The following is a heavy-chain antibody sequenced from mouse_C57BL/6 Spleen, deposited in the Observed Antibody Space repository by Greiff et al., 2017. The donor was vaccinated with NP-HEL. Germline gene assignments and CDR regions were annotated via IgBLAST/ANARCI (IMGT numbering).Heavy chain of an antibody. V-gene: IGHV5-9-1*02. CDR2: ISSGGDYI. Sequence: EVKLVESGEGLVKPGGSLKLSCAASGFTFSSYAMSWVRQTPEKRLEWVAYISSGGDYIYYADTVKGRFTISRDNARNTLHLQMSSLKSEDTAMYYCTVGDSSGYGGAMDYWGQGTSVTVSS. J-gene: IGHJ4*01. D-gene: IGHD3-2*02. CDR3: TVGDSSGYGGAMDY. CDR1: GFTFSSYA.